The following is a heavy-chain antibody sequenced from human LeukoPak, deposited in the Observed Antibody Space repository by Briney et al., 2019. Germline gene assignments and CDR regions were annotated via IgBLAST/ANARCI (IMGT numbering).Heavy chain of an antibody. CDR3: ARGSSSWFEWYFDL. V-gene: IGHV4-4*07. CDR2: IYTSGST. D-gene: IGHD6-13*01. J-gene: IGHJ2*01. CDR1: GGSISSYY. Sequence: SDPLSLTCTVSGGSISSYYWSWIRQPAGKGLEWIGRIYTSGSTNYNPSLKSRVTMSVDTSKNQFSLKLSSVTAADTAVYYCARGSSSWFEWYFDLWGRGTLVTVSS.